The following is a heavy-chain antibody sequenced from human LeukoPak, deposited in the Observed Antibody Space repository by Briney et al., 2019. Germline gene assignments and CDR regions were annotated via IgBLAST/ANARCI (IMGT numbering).Heavy chain of an antibody. CDR2: IIPILGIA. J-gene: IGHJ5*02. Sequence: ASVKVSCKASGGTFSSYTISWVRQAPGQGLEWMGRIIPILGIANYAQKFQGRVTITADKSTSTAYMELSSLRSEDTAVYYCALTGYSSGWTPVNWLDPWGQGTLVTVSS. D-gene: IGHD6-19*01. CDR3: ALTGYSSGWTPVNWLDP. V-gene: IGHV1-69*02. CDR1: GGTFSSYT.